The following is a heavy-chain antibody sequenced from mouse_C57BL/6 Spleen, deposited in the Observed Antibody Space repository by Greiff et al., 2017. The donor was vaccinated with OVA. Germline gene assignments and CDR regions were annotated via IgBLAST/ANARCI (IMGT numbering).Heavy chain of an antibody. CDR2: ISSGSSTI. CDR3: TRGGYSDY. V-gene: IGHV5-17*01. Sequence: EVKLVESGGGLVKPGGSLKLSCAASGFTFSDYGMHWVRQAPEKGLEWVAYISSGSSTIYYADTVKGRFTIARDNAKNTLFLQMTSLRSEDTAIYYCTRGGYSDYWGQGITLTVSS. CDR1: GFTFSDYG. J-gene: IGHJ2*01.